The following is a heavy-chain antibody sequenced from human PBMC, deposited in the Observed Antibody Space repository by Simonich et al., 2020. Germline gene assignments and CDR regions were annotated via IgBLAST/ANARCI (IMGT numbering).Heavy chain of an antibody. Sequence: QLQLQESGPGLVKPSETLSLTCTVSGGSISSSSYYWGWFRQPPGKGLEWIGSIYYSGSTYYNPSLKSRVTISVDTSKNQFSLKLSSVTAADTAVYYCARHPEYSSNWFDPWGQGTLVTVSS. CDR2: IYYSGST. CDR3: ARHPEYSSNWFDP. V-gene: IGHV4-39*01. CDR1: GGSISSSSYY. D-gene: IGHD6-6*01. J-gene: IGHJ5*02.